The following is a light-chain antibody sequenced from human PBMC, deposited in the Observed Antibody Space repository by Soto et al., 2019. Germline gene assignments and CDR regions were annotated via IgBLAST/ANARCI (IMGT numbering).Light chain of an antibody. CDR2: DVS. J-gene: IGLJ1*01. CDR1: SSDVGGYNY. CDR3: SSYTSSSTRV. Sequence: QSVLTQPASVSGSPGQSITISCTGTSSDVGGYNYVSWYQQHPSKAPKLMIYDVSNRPSGVSNRLSGSKSGNTASLTISGLQAEDEADYYCSSYTSSSTRVFGTGTKVTVL. V-gene: IGLV2-14*01.